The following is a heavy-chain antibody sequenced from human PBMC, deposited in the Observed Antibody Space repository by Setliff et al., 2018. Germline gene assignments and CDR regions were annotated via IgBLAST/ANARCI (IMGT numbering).Heavy chain of an antibody. CDR1: GGSISSGSYY. CDR3: ASYRQDVNY. Sequence: PSETRSLTCTVSGGSISSGSYYWSWIRQPAGKGLEWIGHIYTSGSTNYNPSLKSRVTISVDTSKNQFSLKLSSVTAADTAVYYCASYRQDVNYWGQGTQVTGLL. CDR2: IYTSGST. V-gene: IGHV4-61*09. D-gene: IGHD4-4*01. J-gene: IGHJ4*02.